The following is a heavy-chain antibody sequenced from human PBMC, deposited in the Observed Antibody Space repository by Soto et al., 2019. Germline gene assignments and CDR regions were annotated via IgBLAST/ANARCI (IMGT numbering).Heavy chain of an antibody. CDR3: ARSYGSGSYYYTYYYYGMDV. Sequence: GKSLKISCKGSGYSFTSYWIGWVRQMPGKGLEWMGIIYPGDSDTRYSPSFQGQVTISADKSISTAYLQWSSLKASDTAMYYCARSYGSGSYYYTYYYYGMDVWGQGTTVTVSS. CDR1: GYSFTSYW. CDR2: IYPGDSDT. D-gene: IGHD3-10*01. V-gene: IGHV5-51*03. J-gene: IGHJ6*02.